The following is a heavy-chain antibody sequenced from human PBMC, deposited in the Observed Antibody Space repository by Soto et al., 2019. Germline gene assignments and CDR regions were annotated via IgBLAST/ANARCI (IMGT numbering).Heavy chain of an antibody. D-gene: IGHD6-19*01. V-gene: IGHV3-23*04. CDR1: GFTFSSFA. CDR2: IDSSTGVNT. CDR3: ARPLVAVARTRWFEP. J-gene: IGHJ5*02. Sequence: EVQLAESGGGLVQPGGSLRLSCAASGFTFSSFAMSWVRQAPGKGLEWVSAIDSSTGVNTYYADSVKGRFTISRDDSRSTLYLQMNSLRVDDTAVYYCARPLVAVARTRWFEPWGQGILVTVSS.